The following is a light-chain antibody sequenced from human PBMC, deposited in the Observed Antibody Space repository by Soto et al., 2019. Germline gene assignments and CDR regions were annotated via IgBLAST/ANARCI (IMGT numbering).Light chain of an antibody. V-gene: IGKV2-30*01. J-gene: IGKJ4*01. CDR2: KVS. CDR1: QSLVYRDGNTY. Sequence: DVVMTQSPLSLPVTLGQPASISCRSSQSLVYRDGNTYLNWFQLRPGQSPRRLIYKVSNRDFGVPDRFSGSGSGTDFTLKISSLQSEDFAVYYCQQYNNWPLTFGGGTKVDIK. CDR3: QQYNNWPLT.